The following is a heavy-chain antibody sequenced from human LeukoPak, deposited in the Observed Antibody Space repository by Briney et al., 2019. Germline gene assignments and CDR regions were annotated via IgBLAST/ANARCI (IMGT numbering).Heavy chain of an antibody. Sequence: SETLSLTCTVSGGSISSSSYYWGWIRQPPGKGLEWIGSIYYSGSTYYNPSLKSRVTISVDTSKNQFSLKLSSVTAADTAVYYCATLTIFGPVSQPDAFDIWGQGTMVTVSS. CDR2: IYYSGST. CDR3: ATLTIFGPVSQPDAFDI. V-gene: IGHV4-39*01. CDR1: GGSISSSSYY. J-gene: IGHJ3*02. D-gene: IGHD3/OR15-3a*01.